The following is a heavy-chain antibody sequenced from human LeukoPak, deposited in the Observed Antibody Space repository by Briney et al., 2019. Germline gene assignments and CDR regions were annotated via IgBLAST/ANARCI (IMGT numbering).Heavy chain of an antibody. J-gene: IGHJ4*02. CDR3: ARVGGYYYGSGSYYNGNDY. CDR2: MNPNSGNT. D-gene: IGHD3-10*01. CDR1: GYTFTSYD. Sequence: ASVKVSCKASGYTFTSYDINWVRQATGQGLEWMGWMNPNSGNTGYAQKFQGRVTMTRNTPTSTAYMELSSLRSEDTAVYYCARVGGYYYGSGSYYNGNDYWGQGTLVTVSS. V-gene: IGHV1-8*01.